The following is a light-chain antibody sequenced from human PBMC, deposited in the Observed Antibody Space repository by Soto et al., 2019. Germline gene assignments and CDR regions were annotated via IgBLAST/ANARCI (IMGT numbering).Light chain of an antibody. Sequence: QSALTQPASVSASPGQSITISCAGTSSDVGGWPHVSWYQQHPGKAPKLVIYEVSNRPSGVSSRFSGSKSGSTASLAITGLQAEDEADYYCHSYDDSLSGSVFGGGTKLTVL. CDR2: EVS. CDR1: SSDVGGWPH. J-gene: IGLJ3*02. CDR3: HSYDDSLSGSV. V-gene: IGLV2-14*01.